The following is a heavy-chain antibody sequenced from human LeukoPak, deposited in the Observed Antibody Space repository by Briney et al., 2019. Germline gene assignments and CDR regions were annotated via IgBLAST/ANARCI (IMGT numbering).Heavy chain of an antibody. CDR2: IYYSGST. V-gene: IGHV4-59*01. CDR1: GASISSYY. D-gene: IGHD3-10*01. CDR3: ARDGLLWFGELYYYYGMDV. Sequence: PSETLSLTCTVSGASISSYYWSWIRQPPGKGLEWIGYIYYSGSTNYNPSLKSRVTISVDTSKNQFSLKLSSVTAADTAVYYCARDGLLWFGELYYYYGMDVWGQGTTVTVSS. J-gene: IGHJ6*02.